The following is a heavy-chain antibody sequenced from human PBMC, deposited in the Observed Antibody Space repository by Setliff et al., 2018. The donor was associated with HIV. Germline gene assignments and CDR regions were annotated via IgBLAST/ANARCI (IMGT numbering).Heavy chain of an antibody. CDR3: ARVGDITIFGVAPDY. J-gene: IGHJ4*02. CDR1: GFTFSSYW. D-gene: IGHD3-3*01. CDR2: IKQDGSEK. V-gene: IGHV3-7*03. Sequence: GGSLRLSCAASGFTFSSYWMSWVRQAPGKGLEWVANIKQDGSEKYYVDSVKGRFTISRDNAKNSLYLQMNSLRAEDTAVYYCARVGDITIFGVAPDYWGQGTLVTVSS.